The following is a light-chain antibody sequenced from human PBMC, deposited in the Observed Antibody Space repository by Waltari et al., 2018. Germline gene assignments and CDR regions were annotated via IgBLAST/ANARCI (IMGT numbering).Light chain of an antibody. CDR3: QHYVRLPAT. V-gene: IGKV3-20*01. J-gene: IGKJ1*01. CDR2: GVS. Sequence: EIVLMKSPGTLSLSTGEGATLSCSASQRVRGSLARYQPKDGPAPRLLIYGVSSRATGIPERFSGSGSGTDFSLTISRLEPEDFAVYYCQHYVRLPATFGQGTKVEIK. CDR1: QRVRGS.